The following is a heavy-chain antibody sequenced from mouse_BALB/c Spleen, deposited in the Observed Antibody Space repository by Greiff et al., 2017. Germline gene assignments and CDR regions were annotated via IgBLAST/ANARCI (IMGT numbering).Heavy chain of an antibody. CDR3: ARGLGLFAY. V-gene: IGHV5-6-5*01. Sequence: EVKLVESGGGLVKPGGSLKLSCAASGFTFSSYAMSWVRQTPEKRLEWVASISSGGSTYYPDSVKGRFTISRDNARNILYLQMSSLRSEDTAMYYCARGLGLFAYWGQGTLVTVSA. J-gene: IGHJ3*01. D-gene: IGHD3-1*01. CDR2: ISSGGST. CDR1: GFTFSSYA.